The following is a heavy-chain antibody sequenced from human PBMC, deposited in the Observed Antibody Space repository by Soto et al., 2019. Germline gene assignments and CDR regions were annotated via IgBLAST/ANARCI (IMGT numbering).Heavy chain of an antibody. CDR1: GYTFTSYG. CDR3: ATESGDYPFYYFDY. Sequence: ASVKVSCKASGYTFTSYGISWVRQAPGQGLEWMGWISAYNGNTNYAQKLQGRVTMTTDTSTSTAYMELRSLRSDDTAVYYCATESGDYPFYYFDYWGQGTLVTVSS. CDR2: ISAYNGNT. D-gene: IGHD4-17*01. V-gene: IGHV1-18*01. J-gene: IGHJ4*02.